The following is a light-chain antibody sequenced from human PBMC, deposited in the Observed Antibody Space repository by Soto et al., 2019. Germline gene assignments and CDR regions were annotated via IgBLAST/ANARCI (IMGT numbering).Light chain of an antibody. CDR3: QQFSSYPLT. J-gene: IGKJ4*01. CDR2: DAS. V-gene: IGKV3-20*01. CDR1: QTVRNNY. Sequence: EVVSKQRQGAVSVSPGDRGGRPSMASQTVRNNYLAWYQQKPGQAPRLLIYDASSRATGIPDRFSGCGSGTDFTLTISRLSPEDFAAYYCQQFSSYPLTFGGGTKVDIK.